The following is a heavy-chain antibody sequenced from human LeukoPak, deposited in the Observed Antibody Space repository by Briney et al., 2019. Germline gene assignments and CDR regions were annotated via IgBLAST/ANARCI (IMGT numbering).Heavy chain of an antibody. CDR2: ISGSGGST. J-gene: IGHJ4*02. Sequence: GGSLRLSCAASGFTFSSYAMSWVRQAPGKGLEWVSAISGSGGSTYYADSVKGRFTISRDNSKNTLYLQMNSLRAEDTAVYYCAKTFVDIVVVPAAPLFFWGQGTLVTVSS. CDR1: GFTFSSYA. V-gene: IGHV3-23*01. CDR3: AKTFVDIVVVPAAPLFF. D-gene: IGHD2-2*03.